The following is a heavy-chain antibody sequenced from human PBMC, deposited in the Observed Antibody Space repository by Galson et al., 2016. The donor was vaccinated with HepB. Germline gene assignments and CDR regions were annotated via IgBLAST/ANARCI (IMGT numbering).Heavy chain of an antibody. V-gene: IGHV3-30*04. D-gene: IGHD6-19*01. CDR1: GFAFGSYI. J-gene: IGHJ6*02. CDR3: AFSSGWYHNGLDV. Sequence: SLRLSCAASGFAFGSYIMHWVRQAPGKGLEWVGLISLDGSKVYYADSMKGRFTISRDNPRSTVFLQMSSLRREDTAVYYCAFSSGWYHNGLDVWGQGTTVTVSS. CDR2: ISLDGSKV.